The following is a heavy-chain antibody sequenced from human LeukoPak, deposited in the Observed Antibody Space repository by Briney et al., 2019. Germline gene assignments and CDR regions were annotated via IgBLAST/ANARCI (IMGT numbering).Heavy chain of an antibody. CDR1: GFTFASYA. J-gene: IGHJ4*02. Sequence: PGGSLRLSCAASGFTFASYAMSWVRQAPGKGLEWVSTISGSGGNTYYADSVKGRFTISRDNFKDTLYLQMNSLRADDTAVYYCTRDYVTPGTTGTTSPLDHWGQGILVTVSS. D-gene: IGHD1-7*01. CDR3: TRDYVTPGTTGTTSPLDH. CDR2: ISGSGGNT. V-gene: IGHV3-23*01.